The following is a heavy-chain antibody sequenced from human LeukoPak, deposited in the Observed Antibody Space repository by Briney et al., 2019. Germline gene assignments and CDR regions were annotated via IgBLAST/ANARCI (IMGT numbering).Heavy chain of an antibody. D-gene: IGHD2-2*01. CDR2: IYTSGST. V-gene: IGHV4-4*07. J-gene: IGHJ3*02. CDR1: GGSISSYY. CDR3: ARVSNGPNAGYCSSTSCYAFDI. Sequence: SETLSLTCTVSGGSISSYYWSWIRQPPGKGLEWIGRIYTSGSTNYNPSLKSRVTMSVDTSKNQFSLKLSSVTAADTAVYYCARVSNGPNAGYCSSTSCYAFDIWGQGTMVTVSS.